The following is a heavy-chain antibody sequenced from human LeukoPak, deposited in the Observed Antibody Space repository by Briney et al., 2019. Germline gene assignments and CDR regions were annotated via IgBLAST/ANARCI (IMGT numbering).Heavy chain of an antibody. CDR1: GFTFSSYS. Sequence: GGSLRLSCAASGFTFSSYSMNWVRQAPGKGLEWVSSISSSSSHIYYADSVKGRFTISRDNAKNSLYLQMNSLRAEDTAVYYCARAPPYCSGGSCYQGAFDIWGQGTMVTVSS. D-gene: IGHD2-15*01. V-gene: IGHV3-21*01. J-gene: IGHJ3*02. CDR3: ARAPPYCSGGSCYQGAFDI. CDR2: ISSSSSHI.